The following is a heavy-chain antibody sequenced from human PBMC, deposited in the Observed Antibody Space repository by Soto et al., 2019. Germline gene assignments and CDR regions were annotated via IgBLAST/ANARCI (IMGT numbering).Heavy chain of an antibody. CDR3: ARRLYYDSSGFEGGGMDV. D-gene: IGHD3-22*01. V-gene: IGHV4-59*01. Sequence: PSETLSLTCTVSGGSISSYYWSWIRQPPGEGLEWIGYIYYSGSTNYNPSLKSRVTISVDTSKNQFSLKLSSVTAADTAVYYCARRLYYDSSGFEGGGMDVWGQGTTVTVS. J-gene: IGHJ6*02. CDR2: IYYSGST. CDR1: GGSISSYY.